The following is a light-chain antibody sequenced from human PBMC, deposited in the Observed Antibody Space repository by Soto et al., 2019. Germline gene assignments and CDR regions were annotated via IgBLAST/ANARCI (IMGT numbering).Light chain of an antibody. CDR3: NSYTSSSTHV. CDR1: SGGIASNY. J-gene: IGLJ1*01. CDR2: EHN. V-gene: IGLV6-57*04. Sequence: NFMLTQPHSVSESPGETVTISCTRTSGGIASNYVQWYQQRPGSAPTIVIYEHNQRPSGVPDRFSGSTDGSSNSASLTISGLQTEDEADYYCNSYTSSSTHVFGTGTKLTVL.